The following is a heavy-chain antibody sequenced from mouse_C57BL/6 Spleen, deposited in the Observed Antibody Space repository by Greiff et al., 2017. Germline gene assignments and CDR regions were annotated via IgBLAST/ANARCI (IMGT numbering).Heavy chain of an antibody. D-gene: IGHD2-3*01. J-gene: IGHJ2*01. CDR2: ISSGGSYT. CDR1: GFTFSSYG. Sequence: VQLKESGGDLVKPGGSLKLSCAASGFTFSSYGMYWVRQTPDKRLEWVATISSGGSYTYYPDSVKGRFTISRDNAKNTLYLQMSSLKSEDTAMYYCARIYDGYYDYFDYWGQGTTLTVSS. CDR3: ARIYDGYYDYFDY. V-gene: IGHV5-6*01.